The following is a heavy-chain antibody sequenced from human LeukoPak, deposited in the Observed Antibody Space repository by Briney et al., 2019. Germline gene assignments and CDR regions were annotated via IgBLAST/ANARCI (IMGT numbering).Heavy chain of an antibody. D-gene: IGHD3/OR15-3a*01. V-gene: IGHV1-18*01. CDR2: ISAYNGHT. Sequence: ASLKVTCRTGGYTFTSYVISWVRQAPGQGLEWMGCISAYNGHTNYAQNFQGRVTMTTDTSPSTAYMELRSLRSDDTAVYYCAFGPLQYYYMDVWGKGTTVTVSS. CDR3: AFGPLQYYYMDV. CDR1: GYTFTSYV. J-gene: IGHJ6*03.